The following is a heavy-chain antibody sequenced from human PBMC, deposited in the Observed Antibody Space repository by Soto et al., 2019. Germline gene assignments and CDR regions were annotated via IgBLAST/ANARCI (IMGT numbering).Heavy chain of an antibody. Sequence: GGSLRLSCAASGFTFSSYAMSWVRQAPGKGLEWVSAISGSGGSTYYADSVKGRFTISRDNSKNTLYLQMNSLRAEDTAVYYCAKDMTGGYLTIHDYWGQGTLVTVSS. J-gene: IGHJ4*02. V-gene: IGHV3-23*01. CDR3: AKDMTGGYLTIHDY. D-gene: IGHD3-22*01. CDR1: GFTFSSYA. CDR2: ISGSGGST.